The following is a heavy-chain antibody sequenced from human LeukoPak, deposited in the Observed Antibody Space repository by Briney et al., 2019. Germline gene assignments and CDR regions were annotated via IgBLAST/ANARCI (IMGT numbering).Heavy chain of an antibody. D-gene: IGHD6-19*01. J-gene: IGHJ4*02. CDR1: GYSFTSYA. Sequence: GESLKISCKGSGYSFTSYAMSWVRQAPGKGLEWVSAISGSGGSTYYADSVKGRFTISRDNSKNTLYLQMNSLRAEDTAVYYCAKESSSQWLVRLLDYWGQGTLATVPS. CDR2: ISGSGGST. V-gene: IGHV3-23*01. CDR3: AKESSSQWLVRLLDY.